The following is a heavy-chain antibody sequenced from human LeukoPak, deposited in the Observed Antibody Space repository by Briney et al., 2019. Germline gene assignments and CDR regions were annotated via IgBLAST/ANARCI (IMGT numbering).Heavy chain of an antibody. Sequence: GGSLRLSCAASGFTFSSYAMSWVRQAPGKGLEWVSVISGSGGRPYYADSVKGRFTISRDHFKNTLYPQMNSLRAEDTALYYCVKDGVDYTYGYEMGNFDYWGQGTLVTVSS. CDR1: GFTFSSYA. J-gene: IGHJ4*02. CDR3: VKDGVDYTYGYEMGNFDY. V-gene: IGHV3-23*01. CDR2: ISGSGGRP. D-gene: IGHD5-18*01.